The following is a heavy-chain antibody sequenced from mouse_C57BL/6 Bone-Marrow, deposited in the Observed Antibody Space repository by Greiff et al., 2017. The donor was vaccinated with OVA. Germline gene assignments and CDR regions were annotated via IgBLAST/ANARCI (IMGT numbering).Heavy chain of an antibody. CDR2: IWSGGST. CDR3: ARNMRIYYGTRGYFDV. D-gene: IGHD1-1*01. J-gene: IGHJ1*03. V-gene: IGHV2-2*01. CDR1: GFSLTSYG. Sequence: QVQLKESGPGLVHPSQSLSITCTVSGFSLTSYGVHWVRQSPGKGLEWLGVIWSGGSTDYNAAFISRLSISKDNSKSQVFFKMNSLQADDTAIYYCARNMRIYYGTRGYFDVWGTGTTVTVSS.